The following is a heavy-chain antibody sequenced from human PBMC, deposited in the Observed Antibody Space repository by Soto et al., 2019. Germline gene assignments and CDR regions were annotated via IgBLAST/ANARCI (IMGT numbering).Heavy chain of an antibody. CDR2: ISAYNGNT. J-gene: IGHJ1*01. CDR1: GYTFTSYG. Sequence: QVQLVQSGAEVKKPGASVKVSCKASGYTFTSYGISWVRQAPGQGLEWMGWISAYNGNTNYAQKLQGRVTMTTDTSTSTAYMELRSLRSDDTAVYYCARDSNWGPDYGDYVPEYFQHWGQGTLVTVSS. V-gene: IGHV1-18*01. D-gene: IGHD4-17*01. CDR3: ARDSNWGPDYGDYVPEYFQH.